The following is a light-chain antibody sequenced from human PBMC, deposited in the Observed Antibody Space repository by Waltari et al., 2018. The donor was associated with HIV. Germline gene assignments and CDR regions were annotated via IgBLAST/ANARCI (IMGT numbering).Light chain of an antibody. J-gene: IGLJ3*02. CDR2: DVT. CDR3: CSYAGSGTFVV. Sequence: QSALTQPASVSGSPGQSITLSCSGTWSDIGSYDLVSWYQHFPGKAPKRILYDVTERPSVVSPRYSGSKSGNTASLVISGLQSEDEADYYCCSYAGSGTFVVFGGGTRLTV. CDR1: WSDIGSYDL. V-gene: IGLV2-23*02.